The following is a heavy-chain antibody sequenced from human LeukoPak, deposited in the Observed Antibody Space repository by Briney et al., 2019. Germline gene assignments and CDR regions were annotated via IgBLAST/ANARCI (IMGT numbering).Heavy chain of an antibody. CDR1: GFTFSSYS. D-gene: IGHD6-13*01. CDR3: ARAPFSSRRYFDY. CDR2: ISSSSSYI. Sequence: GGSLRLSCAASGFTFSSYSMNWVRQAPGKGLEWVSSISSSSSYIYYADSVKGRFTISRDNAKNSLYLQMNSLRAEDTAVYYCARAPFSSRRYFDYWGQGTLVTVSS. V-gene: IGHV3-21*01. J-gene: IGHJ4*02.